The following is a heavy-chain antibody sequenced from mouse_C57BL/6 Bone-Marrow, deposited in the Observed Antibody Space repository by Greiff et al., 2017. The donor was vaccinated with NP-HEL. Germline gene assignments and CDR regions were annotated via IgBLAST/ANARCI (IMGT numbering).Heavy chain of an antibody. Sequence: EVNVVESGGGLVQPGGSLRLSCATSGFTFTDYYMSWVRQPPGKALEWLGFIRNKANGYTTEYSASVKGRFTISRDNSQSILYLQMNTLRAEDSATYYCARDKYKGFDYWGQGTTLTVSS. D-gene: IGHD1-3*01. V-gene: IGHV7-3*02. CDR3: ARDKYKGFDY. CDR2: IRNKANGYTT. CDR1: GFTFTDYY. J-gene: IGHJ2*01.